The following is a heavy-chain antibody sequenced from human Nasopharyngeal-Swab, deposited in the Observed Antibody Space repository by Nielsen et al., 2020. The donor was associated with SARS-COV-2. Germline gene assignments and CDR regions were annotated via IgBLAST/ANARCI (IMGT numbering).Heavy chain of an antibody. D-gene: IGHD4-17*01. CDR3: ANLFAVTMSGYYYGMDV. J-gene: IGHJ6*02. Sequence: GRQAAGKGREGVSGISWNRGSIGYADSVKGRFTISRDNAKNSLYLQMNSLRAEDTALYYCANLFAVTMSGYYYGMDVWGQGTPVTVSS. CDR2: ISWNRGSI. V-gene: IGHV3-9*01.